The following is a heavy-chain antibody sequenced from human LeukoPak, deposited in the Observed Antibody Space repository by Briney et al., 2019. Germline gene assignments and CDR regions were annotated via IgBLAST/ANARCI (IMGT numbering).Heavy chain of an antibody. Sequence: SETLSLTCTVSDYSISSGYYWGWIRQPPGKGLEWIGSIYHSGSTYYNPSLKSRVTMSVDTSKNQFSLKLSSVTAADTAVYYCARETSGSSCLDYWGQGTLVTVSS. J-gene: IGHJ4*02. CDR1: DYSISSGYY. CDR2: IYHSGST. CDR3: ARETSGSSCLDY. D-gene: IGHD1-26*01. V-gene: IGHV4-38-2*02.